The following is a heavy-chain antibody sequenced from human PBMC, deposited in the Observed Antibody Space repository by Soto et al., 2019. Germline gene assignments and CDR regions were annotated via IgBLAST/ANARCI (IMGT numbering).Heavy chain of an antibody. CDR1: VYSFTSYW. D-gene: IGHD2-15*01. Sequence: GESLKISCKGSVYSFTSYWMSWVRQMPGKGLEWMGRIDPSDSYTNYSPSFQGHVTISADKSISTAYLQWSSLKASDTAMYYCARHGLYCSGGSCHERYFDLWGRGTLVTVYS. CDR2: IDPSDSYT. V-gene: IGHV5-10-1*01. J-gene: IGHJ2*01. CDR3: ARHGLYCSGGSCHERYFDL.